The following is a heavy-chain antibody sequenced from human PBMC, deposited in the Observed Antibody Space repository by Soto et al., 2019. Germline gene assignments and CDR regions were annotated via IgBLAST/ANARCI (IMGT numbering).Heavy chain of an antibody. D-gene: IGHD3-10*01. CDR1: GYTFTSYG. CDR2: ISTYNGNT. J-gene: IGHJ6*02. Sequence: QVQLVQSGAEVKKPGASVKVSCKASGYTFTSYGISWVRQAPGQGLEWMGWISTYNGNTNYAQKPQGRVNMTTDTATGTAYMELRRLRSEHTAVYYCARDGHTTMVRGVRGGSYNYYGMDVWGQGTTVTVSS. CDR3: ARDGHTTMVRGVRGGSYNYYGMDV. V-gene: IGHV1-18*04.